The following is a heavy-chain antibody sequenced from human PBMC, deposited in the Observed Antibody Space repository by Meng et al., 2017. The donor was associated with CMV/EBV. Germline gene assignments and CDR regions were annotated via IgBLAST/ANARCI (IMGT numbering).Heavy chain of an antibody. CDR1: GFTFSSYA. D-gene: IGHD3-10*01. CDR2: ISYDGSNK. Sequence: GGSLRLSCAASGFTFSSYAMHWVRQAPGKGLEWVAVISYDGSNKYYADPVKGRFTISRDNSKNTLYLQMNSLRAEDTAVYYCASDRGFGDLDYWGQGTLVTVSS. J-gene: IGHJ4*02. CDR3: ASDRGFGDLDY. V-gene: IGHV3-30-3*01.